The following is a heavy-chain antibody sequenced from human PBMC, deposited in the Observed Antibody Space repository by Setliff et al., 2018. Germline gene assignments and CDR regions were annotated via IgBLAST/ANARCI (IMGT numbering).Heavy chain of an antibody. CDR1: GGSISSYY. CDR3: ARSFSRREKFLLDY. J-gene: IGHJ4*02. V-gene: IGHV4-4*07. Sequence: SETLSLTCTVSGGSISSYYWSWIRQPAGKGLEWIGRVYTSGSTNYNPSLKSRVTMSVDTSKNQFSLKLSSVTAADTAVYYCARSFSRREKFLLDYWGQGALVTVSS. CDR2: VYTSGST.